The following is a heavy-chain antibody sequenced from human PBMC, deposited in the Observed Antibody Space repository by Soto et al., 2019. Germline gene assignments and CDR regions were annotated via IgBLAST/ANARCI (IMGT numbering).Heavy chain of an antibody. CDR1: GGTFSSYT. Sequence: SVKVSCKASGGTFSSYTISWVRQAPGQGLEWMGRIIPILGIANYAQKFQGRVTITADKSTSTAYMELSSLRSEDTAVYYCARDYSYCSGGSCYVYWGQGTQVTVSS. V-gene: IGHV1-69*04. CDR3: ARDYSYCSGGSCYVY. CDR2: IIPILGIA. J-gene: IGHJ4*02. D-gene: IGHD2-15*01.